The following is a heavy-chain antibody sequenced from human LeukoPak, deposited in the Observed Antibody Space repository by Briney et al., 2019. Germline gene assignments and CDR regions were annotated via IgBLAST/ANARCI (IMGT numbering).Heavy chain of an antibody. CDR3: AKHYDISGYYPY. CDR1: GFTFSTYA. Sequence: GGSLRLSCAASGFTFSTYAMSWVRQAPGKGLEWVSAISGGGGSTHYTDSVKGRFTISRDNSKNTLFLQMSSLRADDTAIYYCAKHYDISGYYPYWGQGTLVTVSS. J-gene: IGHJ4*02. CDR2: ISGGGGST. V-gene: IGHV3-23*01. D-gene: IGHD3-22*01.